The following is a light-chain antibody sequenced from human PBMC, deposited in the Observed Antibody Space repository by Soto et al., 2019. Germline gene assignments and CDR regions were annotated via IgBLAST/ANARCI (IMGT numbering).Light chain of an antibody. CDR3: QQYNNWPPTWT. CDR2: GAS. J-gene: IGKJ1*01. Sequence: EIVMTQSPATLSLSPGERATLSRRASQSVSSNLAWYQQKPGQAPRLLIYGASTRATGIPARFSGSGSGTEFTLTISSLQSEDFAVYYCQQYNNWPPTWTVGQGTNVEIK. CDR1: QSVSSN. V-gene: IGKV3-15*01.